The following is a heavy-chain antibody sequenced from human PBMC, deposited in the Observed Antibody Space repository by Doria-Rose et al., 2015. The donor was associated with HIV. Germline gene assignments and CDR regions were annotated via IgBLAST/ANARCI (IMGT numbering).Heavy chain of an antibody. V-gene: IGHV4-59*01. CDR1: GGSISHYY. CDR2: IFYTGSI. D-gene: IGHD1-26*01. Sequence: QVQLQESGPGLVKPSETLSLTCSVSGGSISHYYWSWIRQPPGKGLEYIGDIFYTGSINYSPSRKSRVSISIDTSKNKFSLRLSSVTAADTAVYYCARVLSGTYDYWGQGTLVTVSS. J-gene: IGHJ4*02. CDR3: ARVLSGTYDY.